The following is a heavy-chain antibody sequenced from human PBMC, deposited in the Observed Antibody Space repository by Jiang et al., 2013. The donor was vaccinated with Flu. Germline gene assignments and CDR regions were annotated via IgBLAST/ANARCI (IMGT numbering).Heavy chain of an antibody. V-gene: IGHV3-23*04. D-gene: IGHD2-2*01. CDR1: GFTFSSYA. J-gene: IGHJ6*03. CDR2: ISGSGGST. CDR3: AKCGSIVVVPAASIMDV. Sequence: EVQLVESGGGLVQPGGSLRLSCAASGFTFSSYAMSWVRQAPGKGLEWVSAISGSGGSTYYADSVKGRFTISRDNSKNTLYLQMNSLRAEDTAVYYCAKCGSIVVVPAASIMDVWGKGTTVTVSS.